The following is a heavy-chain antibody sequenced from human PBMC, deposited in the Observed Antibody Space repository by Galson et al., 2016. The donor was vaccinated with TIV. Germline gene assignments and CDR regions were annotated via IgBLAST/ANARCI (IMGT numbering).Heavy chain of an antibody. CDR2: ISYDGSNK. D-gene: IGHD5-18*01. Sequence: SLRLSCAASGFIFSSYAMHWVRQGPGKGLEWVAVISYDGSNKFYADSVKGRFTFSRDNSKNTLCLEMNSLRVEDTAVYYCARDKGSYGYFDYWGQGTLVTVSS. CDR3: ARDKGSYGYFDY. CDR1: GFIFSSYA. J-gene: IGHJ4*02. V-gene: IGHV3-30*01.